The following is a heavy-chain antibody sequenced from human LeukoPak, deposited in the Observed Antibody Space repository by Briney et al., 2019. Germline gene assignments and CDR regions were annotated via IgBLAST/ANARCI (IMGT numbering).Heavy chain of an antibody. D-gene: IGHD3-3*01. CDR3: ARLYYDFWSGYSHYMDV. J-gene: IGHJ6*03. Sequence: SETLSLTCTVSGGSISSSSYYWGWIRQPPGKGLEWIGSIYYSGSTYYTPSLKSRVTISVDTSKNQFSLKLSPVTAADTAVYYCARLYYDFWSGYSHYMDVWGKGTTVTVSS. CDR1: GGSISSSSYY. V-gene: IGHV4-39*01. CDR2: IYYSGST.